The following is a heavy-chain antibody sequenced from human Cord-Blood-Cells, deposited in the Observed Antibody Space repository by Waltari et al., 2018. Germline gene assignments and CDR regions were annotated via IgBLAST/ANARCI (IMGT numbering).Heavy chain of an antibody. J-gene: IGHJ4*02. Sequence: QVQLVESGGGVVQPGRSLRLSCAASGFTFSSYAMHWVRQAPGKGREWVAVITYDGNNKYYADSVKGRFTISRDNSKNTLYLQMNSLRAEDTAVYYCARDPIAAAGDYWGQGTLVTVSS. D-gene: IGHD6-13*01. CDR2: ITYDGNNK. CDR1: GFTFSSYA. CDR3: ARDPIAAAGDY. V-gene: IGHV3-30*01.